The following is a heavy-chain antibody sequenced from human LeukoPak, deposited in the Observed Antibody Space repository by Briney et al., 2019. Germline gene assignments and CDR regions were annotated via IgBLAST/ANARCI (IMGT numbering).Heavy chain of an antibody. V-gene: IGHV4-34*01. J-gene: IGHJ6*03. CDR3: ARGGVYMSAAWYRRDYYNMDV. CDR2: INLRGST. Sequence: PSETLSLTCAVYGGSFSGYYWTWIRQSASKGLEWLGEINLRGSTTYHPSHKSRVSLSLDPSKSQVSLRLHSVTAADTAVYYCARGGVYMSAAWYRRDYYNMDVWGTGTAVTVSS. D-gene: IGHD6-13*01. CDR1: GGSFSGYY.